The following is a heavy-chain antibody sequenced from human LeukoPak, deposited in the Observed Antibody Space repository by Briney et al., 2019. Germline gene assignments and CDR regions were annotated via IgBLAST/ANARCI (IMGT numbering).Heavy chain of an antibody. CDR2: ISAYNGNT. CDR1: GYTFTSYG. Sequence: GASVKVSCKASGYTFTSYGISWVRQAPGQGLEWMGWISAYNGNTNYAQKLQGRVTMTTDTSTSTAYMELRSLRSDDTAVYYCATRYCSSTSCSLGYFDLWGRGTLVTVSS. V-gene: IGHV1-18*01. J-gene: IGHJ2*01. D-gene: IGHD2-2*01. CDR3: ATRYCSSTSCSLGYFDL.